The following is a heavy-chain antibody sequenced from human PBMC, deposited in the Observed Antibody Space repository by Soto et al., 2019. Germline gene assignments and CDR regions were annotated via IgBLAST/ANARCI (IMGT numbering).Heavy chain of an antibody. CDR3: ARGPTRITIFGVVKGDNWFDP. Sequence: GASVKVSCKASGYIFTSYDINWVRQATGQGLERMGWMNPNSGNTGYAQKFQGRVTMTRNTSISTAYMELSSLRSEDTAVYYCARGPTRITIFGVVKGDNWFDPWGQGTLVTVSS. CDR1: GYIFTSYD. V-gene: IGHV1-8*01. D-gene: IGHD3-3*01. CDR2: MNPNSGNT. J-gene: IGHJ5*02.